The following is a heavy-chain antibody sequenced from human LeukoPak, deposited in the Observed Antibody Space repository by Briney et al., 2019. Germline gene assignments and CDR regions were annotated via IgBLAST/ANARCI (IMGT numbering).Heavy chain of an antibody. J-gene: IGHJ4*02. CDR1: GYAFTSYG. CDR2: ISAYNGNT. D-gene: IGHD3-22*01. V-gene: IGHV1-18*01. Sequence: GASVKVSCKASGYAFTSYGIRWVRQAPGQGLEWMGWISAYNGNTNYAQKLQGRVTMTTDTSTSTAYMELRSLRSDDTAVYYCARDSSGYYYRTYFDYWGQGTLVTVSS. CDR3: ARDSSGYYYRTYFDY.